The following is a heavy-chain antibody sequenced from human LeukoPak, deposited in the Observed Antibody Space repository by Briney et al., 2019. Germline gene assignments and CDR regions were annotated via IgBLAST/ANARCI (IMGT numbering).Heavy chain of an antibody. CDR1: GFTFGDYA. CDR2: IRSKAYGGTT. J-gene: IGHJ4*02. V-gene: IGHV3-49*04. CDR3: TRRVLLWFWELGSYYFDY. Sequence: PGRSLRLSCTATGFTFGDYAMSWVRQAPGKGLERVGFIRSKAYGGTTEYAASVKGRFTFPRDDSKSIAYLQMNSLKSEDRAVYYCTRRVLLWFWELGSYYFDYWGQGTLVTVSS. D-gene: IGHD3-10*01.